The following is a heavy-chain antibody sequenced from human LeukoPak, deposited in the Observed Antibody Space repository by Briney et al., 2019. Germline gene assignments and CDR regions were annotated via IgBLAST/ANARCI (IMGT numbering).Heavy chain of an antibody. CDR1: GYTFTSYY. J-gene: IGHJ6*02. CDR2: INPSGGST. D-gene: IGHD3-10*01. CDR3: ARWRYYYGSGSRPAEDYYYYGMDV. Sequence: ASVKVSCKASGYTFTSYYMHWVRQAPGQGLEWMGIINPSGGSTSYAQKFQGRVTMTRDTSTSTVYMELSSLRSEDTAVYYCARWRYYYGSGSRPAEDYYYYGMDVWGQGTTVTVSS. V-gene: IGHV1-46*01.